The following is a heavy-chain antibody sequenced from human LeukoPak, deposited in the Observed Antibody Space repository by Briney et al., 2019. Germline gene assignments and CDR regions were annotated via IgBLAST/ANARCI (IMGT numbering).Heavy chain of an antibody. J-gene: IGHJ4*02. Sequence: SETLSLTCTVSGGSISSYYWSWIRQPPGKGLEWIGYIYYSGSTNYNPSLKSRVTISVDTSKNQFSLKLSSVTAADTAVYYCARGQQWLEDDYWGQGTLVTVSS. CDR2: IYYSGST. CDR1: GGSISSYY. CDR3: ARGQQWLEDDY. V-gene: IGHV4-59*01. D-gene: IGHD6-19*01.